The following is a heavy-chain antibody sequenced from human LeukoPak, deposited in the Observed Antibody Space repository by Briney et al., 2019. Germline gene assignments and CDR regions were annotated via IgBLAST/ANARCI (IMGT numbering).Heavy chain of an antibody. J-gene: IGHJ6*02. Sequence: PSETLSLTCAVYGESSSAYYWSWLRQPPGKGLEWIGEINHSGSTNYKPSLKSRVTISVDTSKKQFSLKLSSVTAADTAVYYCARVDCSSTRQYYYYGMDVWGQGTTVTVSS. CDR2: INHSGST. CDR3: ARVDCSSTRQYYYYGMDV. D-gene: IGHD2-2*01. CDR1: GESSSAYY. V-gene: IGHV4-34*01.